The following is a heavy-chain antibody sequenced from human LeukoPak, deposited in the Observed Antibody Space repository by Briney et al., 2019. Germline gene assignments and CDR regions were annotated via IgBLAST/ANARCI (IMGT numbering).Heavy chain of an antibody. V-gene: IGHV3-30*03. CDR1: GFTFSSYG. CDR2: ISYDGSNK. J-gene: IGHJ4*02. CDR3: AGRGGRWLQPAVELNIDY. D-gene: IGHD5-24*01. Sequence: PGGSLRLSCAASGFTFSSYGMQWVRQAPGKGLEWVAVISYDGSNKYYADSVKGRFTISRDNSKNTLYLQMNSLRAEDTAVYYCAGRGGRWLQPAVELNIDYWGQGTLVTVSS.